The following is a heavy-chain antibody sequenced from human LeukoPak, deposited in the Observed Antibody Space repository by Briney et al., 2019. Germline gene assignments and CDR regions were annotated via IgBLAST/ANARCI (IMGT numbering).Heavy chain of an antibody. CDR3: ARSIAVAGAFDI. D-gene: IGHD6-19*01. CDR1: GYTFTGYY. CDR2: INPNSGDT. Sequence: ASVKVSCKASGYTFTGYYMHWVRQAPGQGLEWMGWINPNSGDTNYAQKFQGRVTMTRDTSISTAYMELSRLRSDDTAVYYCARSIAVAGAFDIWGQGTMVTVSS. J-gene: IGHJ3*02. V-gene: IGHV1-2*02.